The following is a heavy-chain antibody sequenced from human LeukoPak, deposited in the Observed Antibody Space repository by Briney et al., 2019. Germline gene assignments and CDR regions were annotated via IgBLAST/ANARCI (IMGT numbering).Heavy chain of an antibody. V-gene: IGHV1-69*04. CDR2: IIPILGIA. J-gene: IGHJ6*02. CDR1: GGTFSSYA. CDR3: ARATSSYYYGMDV. Sequence: SVKLSCKASGGTFSSYAISWVRQAPGQGLEWMGRIIPILGIANYAQKFQGRVTITADKSTSTAYMELSSLRSEDTAVYYCARATSSYYYGMDVWGQGTTVTVSS. D-gene: IGHD3-16*01.